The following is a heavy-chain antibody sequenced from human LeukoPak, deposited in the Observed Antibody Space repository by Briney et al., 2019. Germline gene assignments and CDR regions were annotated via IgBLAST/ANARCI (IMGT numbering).Heavy chain of an antibody. D-gene: IGHD2-2*02. CDR3: AKSDCDSASCYTIDS. J-gene: IGHJ4*02. V-gene: IGHV3-23*01. CDR2: ISDSGESP. Sequence: GGSLRLSCAASGFTFSSYAMSWVRQAPGKGLEWLSLISDSGESPSDADSGKGRFIISRDNSKSMVFLQMNSLRTEDTAVYYCAKSDCDSASCYTIDSWGQGILVTVSS. CDR1: GFTFSSYA.